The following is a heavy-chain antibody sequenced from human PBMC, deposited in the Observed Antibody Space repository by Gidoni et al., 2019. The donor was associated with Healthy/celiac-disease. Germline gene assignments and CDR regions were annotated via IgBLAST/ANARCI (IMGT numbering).Heavy chain of an antibody. Sequence: QVQLVESGGGVVQPGRSLRLSCAASGFTFSSYGMHWVRQAPGKGLEWVAVIWYDGSNKYYADSVKGRFTISRDNSKNTLYLQMNSLRAEDTAVYYCARDLGYYDSSGYYSIYYGMDVWGQGTTVTVSS. CDR2: IWYDGSNK. D-gene: IGHD3-22*01. CDR1: GFTFSSYG. J-gene: IGHJ6*02. CDR3: ARDLGYYDSSGYYSIYYGMDV. V-gene: IGHV3-33*01.